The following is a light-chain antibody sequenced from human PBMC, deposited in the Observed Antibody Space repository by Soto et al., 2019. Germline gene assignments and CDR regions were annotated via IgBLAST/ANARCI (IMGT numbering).Light chain of an antibody. CDR1: NSNIGSNA. Sequence: QSVLTQPPSASGTPGQRGTVSCSGSNSNIGSNAVNWYQQIPGTAPKRLIYRNNQRPSGVPDRFSGSKTGTSASLAISGLQSEDEADYYCAAWDDSLNGHVVFGGGTKLTVL. CDR3: AAWDDSLNGHVV. V-gene: IGLV1-44*01. CDR2: RNN. J-gene: IGLJ2*01.